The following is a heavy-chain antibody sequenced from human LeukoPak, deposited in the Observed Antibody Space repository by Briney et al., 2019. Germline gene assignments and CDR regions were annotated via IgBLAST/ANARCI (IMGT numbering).Heavy chain of an antibody. Sequence: GGSLRLSCAASGFTFSSYWMSWVRQAPGKGLEWVSSISGSGDSTYYVDSVKGRFTISRDISKNTLYLQMNSLRAEDTALYYCAKERGYSGSSLDYWGQGTLLTVSS. CDR3: AKERGYSGSSLDY. D-gene: IGHD1-26*01. J-gene: IGHJ4*02. CDR1: GFTFSSYW. CDR2: ISGSGDST. V-gene: IGHV3-23*01.